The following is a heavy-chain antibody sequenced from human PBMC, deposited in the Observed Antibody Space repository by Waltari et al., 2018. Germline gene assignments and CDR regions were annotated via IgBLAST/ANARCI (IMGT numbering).Heavy chain of an antibody. Sequence: EVQLVESGGGLVQSGGSLRLTCEASGFSFSSSWMHWVRQGPEKWPVWISRINSDGTNTQFADSVKGRFTISRDNFADTLFLEMNSLRPDDTAVYYCAREYDFWSGYHAFDLWGQGTKVTVFS. CDR1: GFSFSSSW. J-gene: IGHJ3*01. CDR3: AREYDFWSGYHAFDL. D-gene: IGHD3-3*01. CDR2: INSDGTNT. V-gene: IGHV3-74*03.